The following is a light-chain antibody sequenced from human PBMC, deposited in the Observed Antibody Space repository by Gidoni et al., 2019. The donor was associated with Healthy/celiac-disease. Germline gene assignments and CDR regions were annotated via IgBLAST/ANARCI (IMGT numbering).Light chain of an antibody. Sequence: SYELTQPPSVSVSPGQTASITCSGDKLGDKYACWYQQKPGQSPVLVIEQDSKRPSGIPELFSGSNSGNTATLTISGTQAMDEADYYCQAWDSSTGVFGGGTKLTVL. V-gene: IGLV3-1*01. CDR1: KLGDKY. J-gene: IGLJ3*02. CDR2: QDS. CDR3: QAWDSSTGV.